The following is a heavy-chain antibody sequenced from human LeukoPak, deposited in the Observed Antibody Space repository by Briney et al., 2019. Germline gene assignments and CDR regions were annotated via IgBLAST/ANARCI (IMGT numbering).Heavy chain of an antibody. CDR3: ARRRYYDGSGYLE. J-gene: IGHJ1*01. CDR2: IYYSGRT. V-gene: IGHV4-39*01. Sequence: SETLSLTCSVSGDSISRSDSYWDWIRQPPGKGLEWIGTIYYSGRTYYSPFLKSRVTMSVDTPNNQFSLNLRSVTAADTAVYYCARRRYYDGSGYLEWGQGTLLSVSS. CDR1: GDSISRSDSY. D-gene: IGHD3-22*01.